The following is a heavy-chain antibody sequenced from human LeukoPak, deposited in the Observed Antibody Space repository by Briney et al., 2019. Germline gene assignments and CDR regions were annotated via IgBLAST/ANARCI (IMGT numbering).Heavy chain of an antibody. V-gene: IGHV3-23*01. J-gene: IGHJ4*02. D-gene: IGHD3-10*01. CDR2: ISGSGGST. Sequence: FTXXXXAMSWVXXAPGKGLEWVSAISGSGGSTYYADSVKGRFTISRDNSKNTLYLQMNSLRAEDTAVYYCAKDKDYYGSGSFDYWGQGTLVTVSS. CDR1: FTXXXXA. CDR3: AKDKDYYGSGSFDY.